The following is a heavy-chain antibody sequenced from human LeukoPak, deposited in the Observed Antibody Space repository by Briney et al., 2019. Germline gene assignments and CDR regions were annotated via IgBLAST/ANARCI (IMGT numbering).Heavy chain of an antibody. CDR1: GLTFSREG. D-gene: IGHD1-26*01. V-gene: IGHV3-74*01. Sequence: PGRSLRLSCVVSGLTFSREGLHWVRQAPGKGLVWVSRINSDGSSTDYVDSVKGRFTISRGSARNTVYLQMNSLRAEDTAVYYCVSRWELLHWGQGTLVTVSS. CDR3: VSRWELLH. J-gene: IGHJ4*02. CDR2: INSDGSST.